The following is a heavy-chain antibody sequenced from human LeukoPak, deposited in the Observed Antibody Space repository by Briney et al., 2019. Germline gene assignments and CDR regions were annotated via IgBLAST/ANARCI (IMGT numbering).Heavy chain of an antibody. CDR1: GGSISSYY. D-gene: IGHD2-8*01. CDR2: ISASGST. J-gene: IGHJ3*02. V-gene: IGHV4-4*07. Sequence: NTSETLSLTCTVSGGSISSYYWAWIRQPAGKGLEWIGRISASGSTNYNPSLKSRLTMSVDTSKNQFSLKLSSVTAADTAVYYCAGGTTNTKGAFDMWGQGTMVTVSS. CDR3: AGGTTNTKGAFDM.